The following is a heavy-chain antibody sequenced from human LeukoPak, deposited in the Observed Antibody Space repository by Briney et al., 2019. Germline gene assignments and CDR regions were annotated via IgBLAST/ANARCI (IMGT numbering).Heavy chain of an antibody. CDR3: VRDGGSGSPYDF. D-gene: IGHD3-10*01. J-gene: IGHJ4*02. V-gene: IGHV1-2*02. Sequence: ASVKVSCKPSVYTFTHYFAHWMRQAPGQGLQWMGWINPNTGATNYPQKFQGRVTITRDTSISTAYMELRSLRSDDTAIYYCVRDGGSGSPYDFWGQGTLVTVSS. CDR2: INPNTGAT. CDR1: VYTFTHYF.